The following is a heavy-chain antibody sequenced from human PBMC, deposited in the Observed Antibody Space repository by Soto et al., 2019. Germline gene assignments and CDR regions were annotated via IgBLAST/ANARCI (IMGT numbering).Heavy chain of an antibody. V-gene: IGHV3-23*01. CDR1: GFTFSSYA. CDR3: AKGDDFWSGYYTGVTPFFGALDY. D-gene: IGHD3-3*01. Sequence: GGSLRLSCAASGFTFSSYAMSWVRQAPGKGLEWVSAISGSGGSTYYADSVKGRFTISRDNSKNTLYLQMNSLRAEDTAVYYCAKGDDFWSGYYTGVTPFFGALDYWGQGTLVTVSS. CDR2: ISGSGGST. J-gene: IGHJ4*02.